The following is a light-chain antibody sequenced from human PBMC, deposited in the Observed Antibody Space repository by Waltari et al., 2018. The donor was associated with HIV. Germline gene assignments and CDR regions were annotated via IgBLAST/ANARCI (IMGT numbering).Light chain of an antibody. CDR3: QQYGTTSLT. Sequence: IVLTQSQGTLPLSPGERATLSCWASQTVSSNYLAWYQQKPGQTPRLLIYVPSSRATGITDRGSGGGSGTDFTLTISRLEPEDFAVYYCQQYGTTSLTFGGGTTVEIK. V-gene: IGKV3-20*01. CDR1: QTVSSNY. J-gene: IGKJ4*01. CDR2: VPS.